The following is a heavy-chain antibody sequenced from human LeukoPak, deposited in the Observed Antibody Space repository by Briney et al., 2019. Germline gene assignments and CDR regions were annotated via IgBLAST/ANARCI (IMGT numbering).Heavy chain of an antibody. CDR2: INPNSGGT. Sequence: GASVKVSCKASGYTFTGYYMHWVRQAPGQGLEWMGWINPNSGGTNYAQKFQGRVTMTRDTSISTAYMELSRLRSDDTAVYYYARGRKYYDILTGYHYYYYGMDVWGQGTTVTVSS. J-gene: IGHJ6*02. CDR3: ARGRKYYDILTGYHYYYYGMDV. V-gene: IGHV1-2*02. CDR1: GYTFTGYY. D-gene: IGHD3-9*01.